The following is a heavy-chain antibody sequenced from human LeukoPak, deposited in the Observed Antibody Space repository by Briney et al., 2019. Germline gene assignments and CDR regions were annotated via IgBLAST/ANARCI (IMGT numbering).Heavy chain of an antibody. CDR3: ARTTTPTGSDVFDI. Sequence: PGRSLSLSCAASGFTFSNFAMHWVRQAPGRGLEWVAVILYDGTKKYYADSVKGRFTISRDNSKNTLYLQMNSLRAEDTAVFYCARTTTPTGSDVFDIRGQGTMVTVSS. J-gene: IGHJ3*02. CDR1: GFTFSNFA. D-gene: IGHD3-10*01. V-gene: IGHV3-30-3*01. CDR2: ILYDGTKK.